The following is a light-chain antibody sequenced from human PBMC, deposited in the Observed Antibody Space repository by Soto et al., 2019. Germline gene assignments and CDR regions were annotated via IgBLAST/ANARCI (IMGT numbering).Light chain of an antibody. CDR3: QHRSNWQGT. J-gene: IGKJ3*01. Sequence: EIVLTQSPGTLSLSPGERATLSCRASQSVNNYLAWYQQKPGQAPRLLIYDAFNRATGVPVRFSGSGSGTXXXXXXXXXXXXXFAVYYCQHRSNWQGTFGPGTKVDFK. V-gene: IGKV3D-11*02. CDR1: QSVNNY. CDR2: DAF.